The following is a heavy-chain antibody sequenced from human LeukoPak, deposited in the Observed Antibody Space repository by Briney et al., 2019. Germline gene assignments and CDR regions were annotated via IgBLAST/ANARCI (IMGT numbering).Heavy chain of an antibody. CDR2: IYPGDSDT. Sequence: GESLKISCKGSGYSFTSYWIGWVRQMPGKGLEWMGIIYPGDSDTRYSPSFQGQVTISADKSISTAYLQWSSLEASDTAMYYCARRADSSGSTPWAFDIWGQGTMVTVSS. J-gene: IGHJ3*02. D-gene: IGHD3-22*01. V-gene: IGHV5-51*01. CDR1: GYSFTSYW. CDR3: ARRADSSGSTPWAFDI.